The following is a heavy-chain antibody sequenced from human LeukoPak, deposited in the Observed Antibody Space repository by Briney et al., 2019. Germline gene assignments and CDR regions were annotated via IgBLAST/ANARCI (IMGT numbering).Heavy chain of an antibody. Sequence: ASVKASCKASGYTFTTYAMNWVRQAPGQGLEWMGWINTNTGNPTYAQGFTGRFAFSLDTSVNTAYLQISSLKAEDTAVYYCARGGHDYVWGSYRYLEDYWGQGTLVTVSS. D-gene: IGHD3-16*02. CDR1: GYTFTTYA. CDR3: ARGGHDYVWGSYRYLEDY. J-gene: IGHJ4*02. V-gene: IGHV7-4-1*02. CDR2: INTNTGNP.